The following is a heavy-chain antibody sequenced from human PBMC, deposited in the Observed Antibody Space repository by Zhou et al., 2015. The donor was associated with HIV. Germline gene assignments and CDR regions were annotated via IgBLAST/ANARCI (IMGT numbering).Heavy chain of an antibody. Sequence: QVQLVQSGAEVKKPGSSVKVSCKASGGTFSSYAISWVRQAPGQGLEWMGGIIPIFGTANYAQKFQGRVTITADESTSTAYMELSSLRSEDTAVYYCAGWVGSYYSVPYYYYGMDVWGQGTTVTVSS. CDR2: IIPIFGTA. V-gene: IGHV1-69*12. D-gene: IGHD1-26*01. CDR3: AGWVGSYYSVPYYYYGMDV. CDR1: GGTFSSYA. J-gene: IGHJ6*02.